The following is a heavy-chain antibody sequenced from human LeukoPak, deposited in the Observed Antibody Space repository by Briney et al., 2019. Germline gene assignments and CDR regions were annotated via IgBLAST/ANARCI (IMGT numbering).Heavy chain of an antibody. D-gene: IGHD3-10*01. CDR3: ARRRSGKTEN. J-gene: IGHJ4*02. CDR2: MNPNSGNT. V-gene: IGHV1-8*03. Sequence: EWMGWMNPNSGNTGYAQKFQGRVTITRNTSISTAYMELSSLRSEDTAVYYCARRRSGKTENWGQGTLVTVSS.